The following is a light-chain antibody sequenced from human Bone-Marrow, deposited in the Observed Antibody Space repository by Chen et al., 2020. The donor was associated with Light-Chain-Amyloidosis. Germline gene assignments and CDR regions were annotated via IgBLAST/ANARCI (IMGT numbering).Light chain of an antibody. CDR2: DDS. CDR1: NIGSTS. CDR3: QVWDRSSDRPV. J-gene: IGLJ3*02. V-gene: IGLV3-21*02. Sequence: SYVLTQPSSVSVAPGQTATIAWGGNNIGSTSVHWYQQTPGQAPLLVVYDDSDRPSGNPERLSGSHSGTTATLPISRVEAGDEADYFCQVWDRSSDRPVFGGGTKLTVL.